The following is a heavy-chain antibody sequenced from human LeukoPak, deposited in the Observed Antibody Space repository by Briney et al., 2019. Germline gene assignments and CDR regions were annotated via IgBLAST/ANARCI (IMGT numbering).Heavy chain of an antibody. Sequence: GGSLRLSCAASGFTFSSYWMSWVRQAPGKGLEWVSSISSSSSYIYYADSVKGRFTISRDNAKNSLYLQMNSLRAEDTAVYYCARANRLEPYIDYWGQGTLVTVSS. CDR1: GFTFSSYW. V-gene: IGHV3-21*01. D-gene: IGHD1-1*01. J-gene: IGHJ4*02. CDR3: ARANRLEPYIDY. CDR2: ISSSSSYI.